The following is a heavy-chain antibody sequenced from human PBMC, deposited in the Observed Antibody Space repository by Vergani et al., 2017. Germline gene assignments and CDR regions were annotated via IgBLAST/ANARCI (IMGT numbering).Heavy chain of an antibody. CDR2: ISYDGSNK. CDR1: GFTFSSYA. J-gene: IGHJ4*02. Sequence: QVQLVESGGGVVQPGRSLRLSCAASGFTFSSYAMHWVRQAPGKRLEWVAVISYDGSNKYYADSVKGRFTISRDNSKNTLYLQMNSLRAEDTAVYYCARGLEYYSSGWYIRVSSYFDYWGQGTLVTVPS. V-gene: IGHV3-30-3*01. CDR3: ARGLEYYSSGWYIRVSSYFDY. D-gene: IGHD6-19*01.